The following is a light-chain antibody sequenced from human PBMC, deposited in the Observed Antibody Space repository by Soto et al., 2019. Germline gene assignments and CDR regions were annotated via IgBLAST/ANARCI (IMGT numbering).Light chain of an antibody. Sequence: DIHMTHSPSSLSASFVVIVICTCRASQSVSTYLNWYQQRPGKAPKLLIYDASALQGGVPSRFTGSGGGTDFTLTISSLQPEDFATYYCQQSYTTPLTFGGGTKVDIK. CDR2: DAS. CDR1: QSVSTY. V-gene: IGKV1-39*01. J-gene: IGKJ4*01. CDR3: QQSYTTPLT.